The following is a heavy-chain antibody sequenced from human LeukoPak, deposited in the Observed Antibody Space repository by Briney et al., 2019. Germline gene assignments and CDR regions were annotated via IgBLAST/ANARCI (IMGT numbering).Heavy chain of an antibody. J-gene: IGHJ6*03. CDR1: GFTFSSYA. CDR3: AKDAVTALAGYYYYMDV. CDR2: ISGSGGRT. Sequence: GGSLRLSCAASGFTFSSYAMNWVRQAPGKGLEWVSGISGSGGRTYYADSVKGRFTISRDNSKNTLYLQMNSLRADDTAVYYCAKDAVTALAGYYYYMDVWGKGTMVTVSS. V-gene: IGHV3-23*01. D-gene: IGHD6-19*01.